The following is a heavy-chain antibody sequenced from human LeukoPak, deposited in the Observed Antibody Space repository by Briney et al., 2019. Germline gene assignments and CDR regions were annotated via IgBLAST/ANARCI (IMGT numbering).Heavy chain of an antibody. CDR3: ARVGSFWSGYYVN. D-gene: IGHD3-3*01. J-gene: IGHJ4*02. CDR1: GFTLRSDW. CDR2: INQDGSLK. V-gene: IGHV3-7*01. Sequence: PGGSLRLSCAASGFTLRSDWMNWVRQAPGKGLEWVANINQDGSLKYYVDSVKGRFTISRDNAKNSLYLQMDSLRAEDTAVYYCARVGSFWSGYYVNWGQGTLVTVSS.